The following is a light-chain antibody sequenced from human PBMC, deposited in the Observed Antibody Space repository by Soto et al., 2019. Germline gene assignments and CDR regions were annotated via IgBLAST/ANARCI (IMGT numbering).Light chain of an antibody. J-gene: IGKJ1*01. CDR3: QQYNTYWT. CDR1: QGISNY. CDR2: DVS. V-gene: IGKV1-16*01. Sequence: DIQMTQSPSSLSASVGDRVTITCRASQGISNYLAWYQQKPGKVPKLLIYDVSLLQSGVPSRFSGSGSGTEFILTISSLQPDDSATYYCQQYNTYWTFGPGTKVDIK.